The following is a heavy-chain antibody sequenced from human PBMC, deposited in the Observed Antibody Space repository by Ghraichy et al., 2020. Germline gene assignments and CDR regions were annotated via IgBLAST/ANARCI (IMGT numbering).Heavy chain of an antibody. Sequence: GGSLRLSCAASGFAFRDFAMHWVRQAPGKGLEWVAVISDVGDNKRYAESVKGRFTVFREYTTNTVSLQMNSLRHDDTAIYYCAKDRGGVQTATFDFWGQGILLAVSS. CDR1: GFAFRDFA. D-gene: IGHD2-8*02. V-gene: IGHV3-30*18. J-gene: IGHJ4*02. CDR2: ISDVGDNK. CDR3: AKDRGGVQTATFDF.